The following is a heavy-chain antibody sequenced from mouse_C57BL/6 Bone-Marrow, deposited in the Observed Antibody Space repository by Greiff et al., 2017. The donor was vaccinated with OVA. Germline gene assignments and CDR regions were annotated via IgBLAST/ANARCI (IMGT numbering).Heavy chain of an antibody. CDR1: GFTFSSYG. Sequence: EVQRVESGGDLVKPGGSLKLSCAASGFTFSSYGMSWVRQTPDKRLEWVATISSGGSYTYYPDSVKGRFTISRDNAKNTLYLQMSSLKSEDTAMYYCARQGVNWAFDYWGQGTTLTVSS. J-gene: IGHJ2*01. D-gene: IGHD4-1*01. CDR3: ARQGVNWAFDY. V-gene: IGHV5-6*01. CDR2: ISSGGSYT.